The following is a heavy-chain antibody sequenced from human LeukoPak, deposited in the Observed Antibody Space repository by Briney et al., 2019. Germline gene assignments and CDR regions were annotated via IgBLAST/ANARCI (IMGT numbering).Heavy chain of an antibody. CDR1: GYTFTSYD. D-gene: IGHD5-18*01. CDR3: ASTSDYSYGYACDC. V-gene: IGHV1-8*01. CDR2: TNPNSGNT. J-gene: IGHJ4*02. Sequence: ASVKVSCKASGYTFTSYDINWVRQATGQGLEWMGWTNPNSGNTGYGQKFQGRVTMTRNTSISTAYMELSSLRSEDTAVYYCASTSDYSYGYACDCWGQGTLVTVSS.